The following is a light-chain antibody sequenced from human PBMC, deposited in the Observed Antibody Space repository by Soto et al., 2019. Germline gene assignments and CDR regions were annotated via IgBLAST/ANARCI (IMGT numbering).Light chain of an antibody. CDR2: DAS. CDR3: QQRSNWPPIT. Sequence: EVVLTQSPSTRSFSPWERPTLSFVASQSVRTSLAWYQHKPGQAPRLVIYDASNRATGIPARFSGGGSGTDFTLTIDNLEPEDFAIYYCQQRSNWPPITFGQGTRLEIK. J-gene: IGKJ5*01. CDR1: QSVRTS. V-gene: IGKV3-11*01.